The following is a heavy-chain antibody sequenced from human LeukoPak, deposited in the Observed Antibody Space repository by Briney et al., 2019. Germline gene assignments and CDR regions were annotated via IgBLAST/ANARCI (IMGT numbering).Heavy chain of an antibody. CDR2: IYHSGST. J-gene: IGHJ3*02. Sequence: SETLSLTCAVSGGSISSGGYSWSWIRQPPGKGLEWIGYIYHSGSTYYNPSLKSRVTISVDRSKNQFSLKLSSVTAADTAVYYCATSLTGELPDAFDIWGQGTMVTVSS. V-gene: IGHV4-30-2*01. CDR3: ATSLTGELPDAFDI. D-gene: IGHD7-27*01. CDR1: GGSISSGGYS.